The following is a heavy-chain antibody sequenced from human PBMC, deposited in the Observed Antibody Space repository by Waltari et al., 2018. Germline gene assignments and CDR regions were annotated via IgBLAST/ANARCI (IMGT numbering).Heavy chain of an antibody. D-gene: IGHD3-16*01. CDR2: IYYTGTT. CDR3: ARHEGGGLNAL. Sequence: QVQLQESGPGLVKPSETLSLTCTVSGGSITSYYWSWFRQPPGKGLEWIGYIYYTGTTNYNPSLKSRVTMSVDTSKEQFSLKVTSVTAADTAMYYCARHEGGGLNALWGQGTLVTVSS. J-gene: IGHJ4*02. V-gene: IGHV4-59*08. CDR1: GGSITSYY.